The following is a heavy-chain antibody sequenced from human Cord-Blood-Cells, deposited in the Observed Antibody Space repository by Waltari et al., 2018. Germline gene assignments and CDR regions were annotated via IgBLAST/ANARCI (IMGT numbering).Heavy chain of an antibody. Sequence: QVQLVQSGAEVKKPGASVKVSCKASGYTFTGYYMHWVRQAPGQGLEWMGWMNPNSGGTNYEQSVQGRVTMTSDASISTAYMELSRLRSDDTAVYYCATLITGDFDYWGQGTLVTVSS. J-gene: IGHJ4*02. CDR1: GYTFTGYY. CDR3: ATLITGDFDY. D-gene: IGHD1-20*01. V-gene: IGHV1-2*02. CDR2: MNPNSGGT.